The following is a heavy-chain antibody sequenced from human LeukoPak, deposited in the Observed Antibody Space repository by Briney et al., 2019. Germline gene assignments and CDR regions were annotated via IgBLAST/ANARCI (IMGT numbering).Heavy chain of an antibody. Sequence: GGSLRLSCAASGFTFSSYAMSWVRQAPGKGLEWVSAISGSGGSTYYADSVKGRFTISRDNSKNTLYLQMNSLRAEDTAVYYCAKDHNYYGSGEPMEYWGQGTLVTVSS. J-gene: IGHJ4*02. CDR2: ISGSGGST. V-gene: IGHV3-23*01. CDR3: AKDHNYYGSGEPMEY. CDR1: GFTFSSYA. D-gene: IGHD3-10*01.